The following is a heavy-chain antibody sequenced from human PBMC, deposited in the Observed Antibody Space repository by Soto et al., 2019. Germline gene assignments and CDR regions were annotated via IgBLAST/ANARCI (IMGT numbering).Heavy chain of an antibody. V-gene: IGHV3-30*18. CDR1: GFTFSSYG. D-gene: IGHD6-6*01. CDR3: AKDLVAARLDRFGVRGRPIDY. CDR2: ISYDGSNK. J-gene: IGHJ4*02. Sequence: GGSLRLSCAASGFTFSSYGMHWVRQAPGKGLEWVAVISYDGSNKYYADSVKGRFTISRDNSKNTLYLQMNSLRAEDTAVYYCAKDLVAARLDRFGVRGRPIDYWGQGTLVTVSS.